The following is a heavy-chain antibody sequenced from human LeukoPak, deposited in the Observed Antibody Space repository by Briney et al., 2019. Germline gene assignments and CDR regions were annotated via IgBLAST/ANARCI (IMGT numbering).Heavy chain of an antibody. D-gene: IGHD2-8*01. CDR1: DGSISSYF. J-gene: IGHJ4*02. CDR3: ARHGRMVIMSKFSTGIDQ. Sequence: ASETLSLTCTVPDGSISSYFWSWIRQPPGKGLERIGYIYYTGMSNSKPSLKSRVTISMDTSKNQFSLQLSSVTAADTAIYYCARHGRMVIMSKFSTGIDQWGQGTLVTVSS. CDR2: IYYTGMS. V-gene: IGHV4-59*08.